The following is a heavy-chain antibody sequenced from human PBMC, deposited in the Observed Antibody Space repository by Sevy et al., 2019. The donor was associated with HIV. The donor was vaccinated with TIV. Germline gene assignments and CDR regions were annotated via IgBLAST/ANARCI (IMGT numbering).Heavy chain of an antibody. D-gene: IGHD3-16*02. V-gene: IGHV1-8*01. CDR1: GYTFTSYD. CDR3: ARGPPMITFGGVIVTPYYFDY. CDR2: MNPNSGNT. J-gene: IGHJ4*02. Sequence: ASVKVSCKASGYTFTSYDINWVRQATGQGLEWMGWMNPNSGNTGYAQKFQGRVTVTRNTSISTAYMELSSLRSEDTAVYYCARGPPMITFGGVIVTPYYFDYWGQGTLVTVSS.